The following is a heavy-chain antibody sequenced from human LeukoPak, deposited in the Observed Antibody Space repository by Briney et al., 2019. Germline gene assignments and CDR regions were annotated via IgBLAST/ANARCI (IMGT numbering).Heavy chain of an antibody. CDR2: ISYDGSNK. J-gene: IGHJ4*02. CDR3: ARGVTMVRGVEY. V-gene: IGHV3-30-3*01. D-gene: IGHD3-10*01. Sequence: HPGGSLRLSCAASGFTFSSYAMHWVRQAPGKGLEWVAVISYDGSNKYYADSVKGRFTISGDNSKNTLYLQMNSLRAEDTAVYYCARGVTMVRGVEYWGQGTLVTVSS. CDR1: GFTFSSYA.